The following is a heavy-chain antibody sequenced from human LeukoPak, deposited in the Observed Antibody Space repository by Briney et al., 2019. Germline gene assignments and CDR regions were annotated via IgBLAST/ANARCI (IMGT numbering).Heavy chain of an antibody. CDR3: ARGTAGTDVNYYYYGMDV. V-gene: IGHV3-74*01. J-gene: IGHJ6*02. Sequence: PGGSLRLSCVVSGFTFSSYWMDWVRQAPGKGLVWVSRINSDGSSTSYADSVKGRFTISRDNAKNTLYLQMNSLRAEDTAVYYCARGTAGTDVNYYYYGMDVWGQGTTVTVSS. D-gene: IGHD1-14*01. CDR1: GFTFSSYW. CDR2: INSDGSST.